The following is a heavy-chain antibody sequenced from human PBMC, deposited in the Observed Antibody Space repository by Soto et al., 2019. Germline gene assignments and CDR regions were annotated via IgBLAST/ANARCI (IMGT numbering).Heavy chain of an antibody. V-gene: IGHV3-23*01. Sequence: EVQLLESGGGLVQPGGSLRLSCAASGFAFSNYDMGWVRQALGKGLEWVSTITSGGTTYSADSVRGRLTLTRDNSRNTLYLLMNSLRSDDTALYYYVSRSGISPDYWGLGPRVTGSS. CDR3: VSRSGISPDY. J-gene: IGHJ4*02. D-gene: IGHD6-6*01. CDR2: ITSGGTT. CDR1: GFAFSNYD.